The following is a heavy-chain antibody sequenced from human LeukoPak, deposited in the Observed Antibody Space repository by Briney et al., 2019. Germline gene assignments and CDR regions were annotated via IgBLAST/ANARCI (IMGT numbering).Heavy chain of an antibody. D-gene: IGHD3-9*01. V-gene: IGHV4-39*01. CDR2: IYYSGST. J-gene: IGHJ4*02. CDR3: ARLRANLRYFDWLLSDY. CDR1: GGSISSSSYY. Sequence: SETLSLTCTVSGGSISSSSYYWGWIRQPPGKGLEWIGSIYYSGSTYYNPSLKSRVTISVDTSKNQFSQKLSSVTAADTAVYYCARLRANLRYFDWLLSDYWGQGTLVTVSS.